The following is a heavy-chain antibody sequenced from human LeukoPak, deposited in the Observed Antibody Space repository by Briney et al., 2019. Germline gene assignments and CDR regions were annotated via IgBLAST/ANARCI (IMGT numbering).Heavy chain of an antibody. D-gene: IGHD1-26*01. V-gene: IGHV4-39*07. CDR1: GGSISSSSYY. CDR3: AREVRYSGSYYLDY. J-gene: IGHJ4*02. Sequence: SETLSLTCTVSGGSISSSSYYWGWIRQPPGQGLEWIGTIYYSGSTNYNPSLKSRVTISVDTSKNQFSLKLSSVTAADTAVYYCAREVRYSGSYYLDYWGQGTLVTVSS. CDR2: IYYSGST.